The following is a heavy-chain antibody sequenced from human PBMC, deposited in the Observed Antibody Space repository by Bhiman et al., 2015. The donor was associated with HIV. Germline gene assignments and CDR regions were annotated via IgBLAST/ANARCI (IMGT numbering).Heavy chain of an antibody. Sequence: EVQLLESGGGLVQPGGSLRLSCAASGFTFSSYAMNWVRQAPGKGLEWVSAISGSGGSTYYADSVKGRFTISRDNSKNTLYVQMNSLRAEDTAVYYCARGSSSSLSAERFDPWGQGTLVTVSS. CDR2: ISGSGGST. J-gene: IGHJ5*02. CDR3: ARGSSSSLSAERFDP. V-gene: IGHV3-23*01. D-gene: IGHD6-6*01. CDR1: GFTFSSYA.